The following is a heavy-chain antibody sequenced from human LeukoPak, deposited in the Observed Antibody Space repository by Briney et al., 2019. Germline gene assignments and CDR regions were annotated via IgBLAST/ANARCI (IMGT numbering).Heavy chain of an antibody. Sequence: GGSLRLSCAASGFTFSSYGMHWVRQAPGKGLEWVAFIRYDGSNKYYADSVKGRFTISRDNSRNTLYLQMNSLGAEDTAVYYCANRGGSSSYFDYWGQGTLVTVSS. J-gene: IGHJ4*02. V-gene: IGHV3-30*02. CDR1: GFTFSSYG. CDR3: ANRGGSSSYFDY. D-gene: IGHD3-16*01. CDR2: IRYDGSNK.